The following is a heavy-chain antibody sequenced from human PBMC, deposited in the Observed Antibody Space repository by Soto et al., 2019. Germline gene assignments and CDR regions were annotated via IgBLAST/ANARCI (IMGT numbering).Heavy chain of an antibody. CDR2: ISYDGSNK. Sequence: QVQLVESGGGVVQPGRSLRLSCAASGFTFSSYGMHWVRQAPGKGLEWVAVISYDGSNKYYADSVKGRFTISRDNSKNTLYLQMNSLRAGDTAVYYCAKESVVVVAAIYYGMDVWGQGTTVTVSS. J-gene: IGHJ6*02. CDR1: GFTFSSYG. CDR3: AKESVVVVAAIYYGMDV. D-gene: IGHD2-15*01. V-gene: IGHV3-30*18.